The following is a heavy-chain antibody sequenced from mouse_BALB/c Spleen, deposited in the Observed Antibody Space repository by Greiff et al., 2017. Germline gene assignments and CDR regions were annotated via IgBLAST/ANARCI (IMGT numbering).Heavy chain of an antibody. J-gene: IGHJ4*01. Sequence: EVQRVESGGGLVQPGGSRKLSCAASGFTFSSFGMHWVRQAPEKGLEWVAYISSGSSTIYYADTVKGRFTISRDNPKNTLFLQMTSLRSEDTAMYYCAREGGIYYCNYEAMDYWGQGTSVTVSS. CDR2: ISSGSSTI. D-gene: IGHD2-1*01. CDR1: GFTFSSFG. V-gene: IGHV5-17*02. CDR3: AREGGIYYCNYEAMDY.